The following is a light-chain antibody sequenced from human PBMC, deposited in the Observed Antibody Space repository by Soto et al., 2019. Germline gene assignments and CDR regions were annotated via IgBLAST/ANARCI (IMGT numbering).Light chain of an antibody. J-gene: IGKJ5*01. Sequence: AIRMTKSPSSLSASEGDRVTITFRASQGISSYLAWYQQKPGKAPKLLIYAASTLQSGVPSRFSGSGSGTDFTLTISCLQSEDFATYYCQQYYSSITFGQGTRLEI. CDR1: QGISSY. CDR2: AAS. CDR3: QQYYSSIT. V-gene: IGKV1-8*01.